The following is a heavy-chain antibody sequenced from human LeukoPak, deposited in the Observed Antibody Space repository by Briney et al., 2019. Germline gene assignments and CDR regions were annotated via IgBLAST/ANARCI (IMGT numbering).Heavy chain of an antibody. J-gene: IGHJ4*02. CDR1: GGSISSYY. Sequence: SETLSLTCTVSGGSISSYYWSWIRQPPGEGLEGIGYIYYSGSTNYNPSLKSRVTLSVDTSKNQFSLKLSSVTAADTAVYYCARGGLHYYDSSGLRGFFDYWGQGTLVTVSS. CDR2: IYYSGST. D-gene: IGHD3-22*01. CDR3: ARGGLHYYDSSGLRGFFDY. V-gene: IGHV4-59*01.